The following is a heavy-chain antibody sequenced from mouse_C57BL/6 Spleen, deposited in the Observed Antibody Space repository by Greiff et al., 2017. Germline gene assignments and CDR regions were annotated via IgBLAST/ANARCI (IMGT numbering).Heavy chain of an antibody. CDR2: ISYDGNN. J-gene: IGHJ1*03. Sequence: EVQLQESGPGLVKPSQSLSLTCSVTGYSITSGYYWNWIRQFPGNKLEWMGYISYDGNNTYTPSLKNRISITPDTSKNQFFLKLNSVTTEDTATYYSARDPSLLWYFDVWGTGTTVTVSS. D-gene: IGHD2-10*01. V-gene: IGHV3-6*01. CDR3: ARDPSLLWYFDV. CDR1: GYSITSGYY.